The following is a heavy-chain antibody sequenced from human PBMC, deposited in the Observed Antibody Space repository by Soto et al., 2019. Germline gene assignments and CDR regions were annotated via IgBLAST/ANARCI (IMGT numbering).Heavy chain of an antibody. CDR3: ARGVRVREGAFFSFGLDV. Sequence: ASVKVSCKASGYTFTSYGISWVRQAPGQGLEWMGWISAYNGNTNYAQKLQGRVTMTTDTSTSTAYMELRSLRSDDTAVYYCARGVRVREGAFFSFGLDVGGEGTRVTVSS. J-gene: IGHJ6*04. V-gene: IGHV1-18*01. CDR1: GYTFTSYG. D-gene: IGHD3-16*01. CDR2: ISAYNGNT.